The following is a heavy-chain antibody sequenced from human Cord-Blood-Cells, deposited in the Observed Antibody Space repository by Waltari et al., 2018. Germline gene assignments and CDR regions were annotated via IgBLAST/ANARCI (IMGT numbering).Heavy chain of an antibody. CDR2: IRSKANSYAT. Sequence: SCAASGFTFSGSAMHWVRQASGKGLEWVGRIRSKANSYATAYAASVKGRFTISRDDSKNTAYLQMNSLKTEDTAVYYCTRRRRDGYNYPYYFDYWGQGTLVTVSS. V-gene: IGHV3-73*01. J-gene: IGHJ4*02. CDR3: TRRRRDGYNYPYYFDY. D-gene: IGHD5-12*01. CDR1: GFTFSGSA.